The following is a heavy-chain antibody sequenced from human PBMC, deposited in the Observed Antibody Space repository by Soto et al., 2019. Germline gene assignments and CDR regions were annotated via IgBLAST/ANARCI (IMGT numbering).Heavy chain of an antibody. V-gene: IGHV1-46*01. CDR3: ARSPYCISTSCYGYYYYGMDV. Sequence: ASVKVSCKASGYTFTSYYMHWVRQAPGQGLEWMGIINTSGGSTSYAQKFQGRVTMTRDTSTSTVYMELSSLRSEDTAVYYCARSPYCISTSCYGYYYYGMDVWGQGTTVTVS. D-gene: IGHD2-2*01. J-gene: IGHJ6*02. CDR2: INTSGGST. CDR1: GYTFTSYY.